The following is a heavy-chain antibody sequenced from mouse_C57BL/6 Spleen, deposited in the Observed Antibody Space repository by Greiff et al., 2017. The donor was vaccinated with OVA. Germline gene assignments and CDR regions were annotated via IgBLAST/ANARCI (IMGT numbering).Heavy chain of an antibody. CDR3: ARNVLTYGSSAWWYFDV. CDR2: IWTGGGT. V-gene: IGHV2-9-1*01. D-gene: IGHD1-1*01. CDR1: GFSLTSSA. Sequence: QVQLKESGPGLVAPSQSLSITCTVSGFSLTSSAISWVRQPPGKGLEWLGVIWTGGGTNYNSALKSRLSISKDNSKSQVFLKMNRLQTDDTARYYGARNVLTYGSSAWWYFDVWGTGTTVTVSS. J-gene: IGHJ1*03.